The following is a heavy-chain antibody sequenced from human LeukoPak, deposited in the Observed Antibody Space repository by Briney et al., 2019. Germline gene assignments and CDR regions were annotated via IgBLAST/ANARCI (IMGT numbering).Heavy chain of an antibody. Sequence: GGSLRLSCTASGFTFSSYSMNWVRLAPGKGLQWVSSISSSSSSIYYADSLKGRFTISRDNAKNSLYLQMNSLRAEGTAVYYCARGGPGGALNCWGQGTLVTASS. V-gene: IGHV3-21*01. J-gene: IGHJ4*02. CDR1: GFTFSSYS. CDR2: ISSSSSSI. D-gene: IGHD1-26*01. CDR3: ARGGPGGALNC.